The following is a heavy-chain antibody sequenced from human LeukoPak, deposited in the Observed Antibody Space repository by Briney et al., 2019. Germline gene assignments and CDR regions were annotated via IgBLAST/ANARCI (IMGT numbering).Heavy chain of an antibody. CDR3: ARQKAGLLNTFDY. D-gene: IGHD2-15*01. CDR2: IYPGDSDT. V-gene: IGHV5-51*01. J-gene: IGHJ4*02. CDR1: GYSFTSYW. Sequence: GEALKISFKGSGYSFTSYWIGWVRQMPGKGLEWMGIIYPGDSDTRYSPSFQGQVTISADKSISTAYLQWSSLKASDTAMYYCARQKAGLLNTFDYWGQGTLVTVSS.